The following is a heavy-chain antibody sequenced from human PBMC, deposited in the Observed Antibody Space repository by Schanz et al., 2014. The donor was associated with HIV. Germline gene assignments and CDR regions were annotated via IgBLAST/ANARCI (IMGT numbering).Heavy chain of an antibody. Sequence: EVQLVESGGGLVQPGGSLRLSCAASGFIFSTYSMHWVRQAPGKGLEWISSIGSSTSTKNYADSVKGRFTISRDNAKNSLYLQMKGLTDEDTAVYYCARDCLGGCPADFWGQGTLVTVSS. CDR3: ARDCLGGCPADF. CDR1: GFIFSTYS. J-gene: IGHJ4*02. CDR2: IGSSTSTK. V-gene: IGHV3-48*02. D-gene: IGHD2-15*01.